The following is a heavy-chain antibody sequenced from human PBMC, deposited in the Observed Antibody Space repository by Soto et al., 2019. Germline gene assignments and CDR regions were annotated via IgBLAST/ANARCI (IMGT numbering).Heavy chain of an antibody. Sequence: ASVKVSCKGSGYTFTTYGITWVRQAPGQGLEWMGWISAHNGNTNYAQKLQGRVTVTRDTSTSTAYMELRSLRSDDTAVYYCARGNYEDYWGQGALVTVSS. J-gene: IGHJ4*02. CDR3: ARGNYEDY. CDR2: ISAHNGNT. D-gene: IGHD3-3*01. V-gene: IGHV1-18*01. CDR1: GYTFTTYG.